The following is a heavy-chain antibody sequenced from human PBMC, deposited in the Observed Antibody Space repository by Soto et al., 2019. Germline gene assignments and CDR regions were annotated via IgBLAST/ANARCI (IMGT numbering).Heavy chain of an antibody. CDR3: ARRPFDYYDSSGYYYYGY. Sequence: SETLSLTCAVYGGSFSGYYWIWIRQPPGKGLEWIGEINHSGSTNYNPSLKSRVTISVDTSKNQFSLKLSSVTAADTAVYYCARRPFDYYDSSGYYYYGYWGQGTLVTVSS. V-gene: IGHV4-34*01. CDR1: GGSFSGYY. CDR2: INHSGST. D-gene: IGHD3-22*01. J-gene: IGHJ4*02.